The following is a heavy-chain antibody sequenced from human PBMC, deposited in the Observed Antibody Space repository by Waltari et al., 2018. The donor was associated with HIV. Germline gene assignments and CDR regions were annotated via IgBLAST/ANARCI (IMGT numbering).Heavy chain of an antibody. V-gene: IGHV4-39*01. CDR3: ALIVVVPAAKLNWFDP. D-gene: IGHD2-2*01. CDR2: IYYSGNT. CDR1: GGSISSSSYY. Sequence: QLQLQESGPGLVKPSETLSLTCTVSGGSISSSSYYWGWNRQHPGKGLEWVGSIYYSGNTYFNPSLKSRVTISVDTSKNQFSLKLSSVTAADTAVYYCALIVVVPAAKLNWFDPWGQGTLVTVSS. J-gene: IGHJ5*02.